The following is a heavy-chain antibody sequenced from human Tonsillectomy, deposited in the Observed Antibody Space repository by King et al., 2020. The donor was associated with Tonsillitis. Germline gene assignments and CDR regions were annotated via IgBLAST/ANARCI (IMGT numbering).Heavy chain of an antibody. CDR3: ARRTMVRGGQLDP. Sequence: VQLQESGPGLVKPSQTLSLTCTVSGGSISSGDYYWGWIRQHPGKGLEWIGYIYYSGSTYYNPSLKSRVTISVDTSKNQFSLKLSSVTAADTALYYCARRTMVRGGQLDPWGQGTLVTDSS. CDR2: IYYSGST. D-gene: IGHD3-10*01. CDR1: GGSISSGDYY. V-gene: IGHV4-31*03. J-gene: IGHJ5*02.